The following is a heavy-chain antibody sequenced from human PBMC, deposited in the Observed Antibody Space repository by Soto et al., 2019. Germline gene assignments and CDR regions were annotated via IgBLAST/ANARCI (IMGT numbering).Heavy chain of an antibody. CDR2: ISSSSSYI. Sequence: PGGSLRLSCAASGFTFSSYSMNWVRQAPGKGLEWVSSISSSSSYIYYADSVKGRFTISRDNAKNSLYLQMNSLRAEDTAVYYCARDKVSSGYDHDPSTFDYWGQGTLVTVSS. J-gene: IGHJ4*02. D-gene: IGHD5-12*01. CDR1: GFTFSSYS. V-gene: IGHV3-21*01. CDR3: ARDKVSSGYDHDPSTFDY.